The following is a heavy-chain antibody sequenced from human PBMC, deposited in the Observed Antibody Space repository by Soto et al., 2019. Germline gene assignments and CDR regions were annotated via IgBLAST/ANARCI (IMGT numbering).Heavy chain of an antibody. D-gene: IGHD4-4*01. CDR1: RFTFCSYS. CDR3: ARGGLYYRNYYGMDV. Sequence: PGGSLRLSCAASRFTFCSYSMHWVRQAPGKGLEWVAVISYDGSNKYYADSVKGRFTISRDNSKNTLYLQMNSLRAEDTAVYYCARGGLYYRNYYGMDVWGQGT. V-gene: IGHV3-30-3*01. CDR2: ISYDGSNK. J-gene: IGHJ6*02.